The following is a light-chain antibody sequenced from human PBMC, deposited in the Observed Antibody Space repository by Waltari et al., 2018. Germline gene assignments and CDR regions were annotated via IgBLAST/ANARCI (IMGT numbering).Light chain of an antibody. J-gene: IGLJ1*01. V-gene: IGLV2-8*01. CDR3: SSYGGNNNLAV. CDR2: EVS. Sequence: QSALTQPPSASGSPGQSVTISCTGTGSDVGGYTYVSWYQLHPGKAPKLLIYEVSKRPSGVPDRFSGSKAGNTASMTVSGLRTEDEADYYCSSYGGNNNLAVFGTGTKVIVL. CDR1: GSDVGGYTY.